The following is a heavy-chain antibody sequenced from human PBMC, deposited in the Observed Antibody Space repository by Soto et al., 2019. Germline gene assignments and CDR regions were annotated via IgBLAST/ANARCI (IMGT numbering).Heavy chain of an antibody. J-gene: IGHJ6*02. Sequence: EVQLLESGGGLVQPGGSLRLSCAASGFTFSNYARSWVRQAPGKGLEWVSTISGSGGRTFYADSVKGRFTISRDNSKDILFLQMNSLRPEDTAVFYCAKCRGLGSPFYYDMDVWGQGTTVTVSS. CDR1: GFTFSNYA. D-gene: IGHD2-15*01. V-gene: IGHV3-23*01. CDR2: ISGSGGRT. CDR3: AKCRGLGSPFYYDMDV.